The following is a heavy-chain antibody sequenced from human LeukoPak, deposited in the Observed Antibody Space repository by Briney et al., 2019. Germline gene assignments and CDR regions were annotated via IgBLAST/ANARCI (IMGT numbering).Heavy chain of an antibody. J-gene: IGHJ4*02. CDR1: GGSISSYY. V-gene: IGHV4-59*01. CDR2: IYYSGST. CDR3: ARVDYYDSSVFDY. Sequence: SETLSLTCTVSGGSISSYYWSWIRQPPGKGLEWIGYIYYSGSTNYNPPLKSRVTISVGTSKNQFSLILNSVTAADTAVYYCARVDYYDSSVFDYWGQGTLVTVSS. D-gene: IGHD3-22*01.